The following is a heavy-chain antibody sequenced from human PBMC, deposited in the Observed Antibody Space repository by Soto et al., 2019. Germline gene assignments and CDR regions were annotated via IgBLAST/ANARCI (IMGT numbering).Heavy chain of an antibody. CDR3: ARDSGSGGIYN. D-gene: IGHD2-15*01. Sequence: EVQLVESGGGLVQPGGSLRLSCAASGFTVSSNHMSWVRQAPGKGLDWVSVIYSGGSTYYADSVKGRFTISRDDSKNTLYLQVNSLRAEDTAVYYCARDSGSGGIYNWGQGTLVTVSS. J-gene: IGHJ4*02. CDR1: GFTVSSNH. V-gene: IGHV3-66*01. CDR2: IYSGGST.